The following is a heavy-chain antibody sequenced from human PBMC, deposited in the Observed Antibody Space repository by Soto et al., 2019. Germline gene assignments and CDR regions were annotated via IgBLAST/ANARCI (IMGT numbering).Heavy chain of an antibody. V-gene: IGHV4-4*02. CDR2: IYHSGST. CDR3: ARSPDSSGYYPRRYYYGMDV. J-gene: IGHJ6*02. D-gene: IGHD3-22*01. Sequence: PSETLSLTCAVSGGSTSSSNGCRWVRQPPGKGLEWIGEIYHSGSTNYNPSLKSRVTISVDKSKNQFSLKLSSVTAADTAVYYCARSPDSSGYYPRRYYYGMDVWGQGT. CDR1: GGSTSSSNG.